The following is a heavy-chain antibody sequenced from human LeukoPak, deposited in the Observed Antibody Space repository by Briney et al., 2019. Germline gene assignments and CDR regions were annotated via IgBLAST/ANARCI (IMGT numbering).Heavy chain of an antibody. CDR3: AKDLSSSWYLDAFDI. Sequence: GGSLRLSCAASGFTFSSYAMSWVRQAPGKGLGWVSAISGSGGSTYYADSVKGRFTISRDNSKNTLYLQMNSLRAEDTAVYYCAKDLSSSWYLDAFDIWGQGTMVTVSS. V-gene: IGHV3-23*01. CDR1: GFTFSSYA. D-gene: IGHD6-13*01. CDR2: ISGSGGST. J-gene: IGHJ3*02.